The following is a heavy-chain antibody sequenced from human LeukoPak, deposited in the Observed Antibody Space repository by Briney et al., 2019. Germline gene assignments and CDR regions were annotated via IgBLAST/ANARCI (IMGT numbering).Heavy chain of an antibody. CDR2: IGSSSSYT. CDR3: ARDVTMVRGVTGTDY. CDR1: GFTFSDYY. J-gene: IGHJ4*02. Sequence: GGSLRLSCAASGFTFSDYYMSWIRQAPGKGLEWVSYIGSSSSYTNYADSVKGRFTISRDNAKNSLYLQMNSLRAEDTAVYYCARDVTMVRGVTGTDYWGQGTLVTVSS. V-gene: IGHV3-11*05. D-gene: IGHD3-10*01.